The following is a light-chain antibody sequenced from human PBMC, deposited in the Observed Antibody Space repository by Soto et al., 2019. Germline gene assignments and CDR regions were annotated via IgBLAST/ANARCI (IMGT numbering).Light chain of an antibody. CDR2: DVS. CDR1: SXDVGGYNY. V-gene: IGLV2-11*01. CDR3: CSYAGSPYV. J-gene: IGLJ1*01. Sequence: QSALTQPRSVSGSPGQSVTISCTGTSXDVGGYNYVSWYQQHPGKAPKLMIYDVSKRPSGVPDRFSGSKSGNTASLTISGLQAEDEADYYCCSYAGSPYVFGTGTKVTVL.